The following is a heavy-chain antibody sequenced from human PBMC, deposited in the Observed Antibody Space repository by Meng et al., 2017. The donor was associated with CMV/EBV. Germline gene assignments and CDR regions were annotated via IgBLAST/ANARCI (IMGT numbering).Heavy chain of an antibody. CDR2: IDTDGTVT. CDR3: VRDLVGNRDS. Sequence: EVPRVESVGGLVRPRGSLRLSCADSVFTFSDYWMHWVRQAPGEGPVWVSRIDTDGTVTSYAESVRGRFTISRDNSKNTLYLQMNDLRAGDSGVYYCVRDLVGNRDSWGHGTLVTVSS. D-gene: IGHD1-14*01. V-gene: IGHV3-74*03. J-gene: IGHJ5*01. CDR1: VFTFSDYW.